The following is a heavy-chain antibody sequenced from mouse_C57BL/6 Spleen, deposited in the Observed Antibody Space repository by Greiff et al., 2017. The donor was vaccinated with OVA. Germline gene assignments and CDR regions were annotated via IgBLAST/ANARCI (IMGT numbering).Heavy chain of an antibody. Sequence: VQLQQSGPELVKPGASVKISCKASGYAFSSSWMNWVKQRPGKGLEWIGRIYPGDGDTNYNGKFKGKATLTADKSSSTAYMQLSSLTSEDSAVYFCARSWGNYFDYGGKGTTLTVSS. CDR2: IYPGDGDT. CDR1: GYAFSSSW. J-gene: IGHJ2*01. CDR3: ARSWGNYFDY. V-gene: IGHV1-82*01. D-gene: IGHD4-1*01.